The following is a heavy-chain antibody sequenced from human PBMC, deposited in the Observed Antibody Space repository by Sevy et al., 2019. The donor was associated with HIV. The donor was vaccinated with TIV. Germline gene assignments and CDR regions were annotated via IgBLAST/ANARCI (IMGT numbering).Heavy chain of an antibody. V-gene: IGHV6-1*01. J-gene: IGHJ4*02. CDR2: TYYRSKWYY. D-gene: IGHD2-15*01. CDR1: GDSVSSNSAA. Sequence: KQSQTLSLTCAISGDSVSSNSAAWNWIRQSPSRGLEWLGRTYYRSKWYYDYALSVKSRITINPDTSKNQFSLQLNSVTPEDTAVFFCARDSVYCSGGSCYSESFDSWGQGTLVTVSS. CDR3: ARDSVYCSGGSCYSESFDS.